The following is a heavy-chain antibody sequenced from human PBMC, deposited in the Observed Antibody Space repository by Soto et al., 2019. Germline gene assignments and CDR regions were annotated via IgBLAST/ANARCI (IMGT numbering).Heavy chain of an antibody. J-gene: IGHJ4*02. D-gene: IGHD2-2*02. CDR3: ERRVIPVVPSYYFDY. Sequence: SETLSLTCAVYGGSFSGYYWSWIRQPPGKGLEWIGEINHSGSTNYNPSLKSRVTISVDTSKNQFSLMQSSVTAADTAVYYCERRVIPVVPSYYFDYWGQGTLVTVSS. V-gene: IGHV4-34*01. CDR2: INHSGST. CDR1: GGSFSGYY.